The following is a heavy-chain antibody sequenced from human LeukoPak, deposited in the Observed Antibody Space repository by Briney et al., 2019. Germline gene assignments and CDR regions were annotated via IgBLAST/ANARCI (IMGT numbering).Heavy chain of an antibody. Sequence: PSETLSPTCAVYGGSFSGYYWSWIRQPPGKGLEWIGEINHSGNTNYNPSLKSRVTISVDTSKNQFSLKLTSVTAADTAVYYCARRRQYNSSLFWNFDLWGRGTLVTVSS. CDR2: INHSGNT. D-gene: IGHD1-1*01. CDR1: GGSFSGYY. V-gene: IGHV4-34*01. CDR3: ARRRQYNSSLFWNFDL. J-gene: IGHJ2*01.